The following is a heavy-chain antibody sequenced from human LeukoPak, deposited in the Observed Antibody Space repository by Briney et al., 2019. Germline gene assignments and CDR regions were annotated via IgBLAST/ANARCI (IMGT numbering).Heavy chain of an antibody. V-gene: IGHV1-18*01. D-gene: IGHD3-3*01. CDR1: GYTFTSYG. CDR2: ISAYNGNT. Sequence: ASVKVSCKASGYTFTSYGISWVRQAPGQGLEWMGWISAYNGNTNYAQKLQGRVTMTTDTSTSTAYMELRSLRSDDTAVYYCAREGPYRGTYYDFWSGYREGMYYMDVWGKGTTVTVSS. J-gene: IGHJ6*03. CDR3: AREGPYRGTYYDFWSGYREGMYYMDV.